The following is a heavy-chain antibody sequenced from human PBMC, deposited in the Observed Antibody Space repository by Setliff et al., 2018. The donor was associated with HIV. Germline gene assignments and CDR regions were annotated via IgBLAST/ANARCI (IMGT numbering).Heavy chain of an antibody. V-gene: IGHV4-34*01. CDR3: ARPRLWRDAFDI. CDR1: GGSFSGYY. J-gene: IGHJ3*02. CDR2: INHRGTT. Sequence: TLSLTCGVYGGSFSGYYWTWIRQPPGKGLEWIGEINHRGTTNSNPSLKRRVTMSVDTSKSQFSLRLSSVTAADTAVYYCARPRLWRDAFDIWGQGAMVTVSS. D-gene: IGHD1-1*01.